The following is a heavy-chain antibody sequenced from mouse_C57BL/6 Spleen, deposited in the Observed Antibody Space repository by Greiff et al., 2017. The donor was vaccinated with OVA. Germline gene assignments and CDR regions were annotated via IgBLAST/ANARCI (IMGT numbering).Heavy chain of an antibody. Sequence: QVQLQQSGAELVKPGASVQLSCKASGYTFTEYTIHWVKQRSGQGLEWIGWFYPGSGSIKYNEKFKDKATLTADKSSSTVYMELSRVTSEDSAVYFCARHEAIYYGNPGYFDVWGTGTTVTVSS. CDR2: FYPGSGSI. D-gene: IGHD2-1*01. V-gene: IGHV1-62-2*01. J-gene: IGHJ1*03. CDR1: GYTFTEYT. CDR3: ARHEAIYYGNPGYFDV.